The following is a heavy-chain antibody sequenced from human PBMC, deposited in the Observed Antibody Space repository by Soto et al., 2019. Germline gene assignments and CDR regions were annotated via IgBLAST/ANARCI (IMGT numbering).Heavy chain of an antibody. CDR2: IYSGGST. CDR3: ARDSPLTSARAFDI. CDR1: GFTVSSNY. V-gene: IGHV3-53*01. Sequence: GGSLRLSCAASGFTVSSNYMSWVRQAPGKGLEWVSVIYSGGSTYYADSVKGRFTISRDSSKNTVYLQINSLGAEDTAVYYCARDSPLTSARAFDIWGQGTVVTVSS. J-gene: IGHJ3*02.